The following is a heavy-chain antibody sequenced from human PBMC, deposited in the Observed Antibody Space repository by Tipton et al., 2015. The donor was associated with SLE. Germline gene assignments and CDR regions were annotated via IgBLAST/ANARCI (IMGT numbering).Heavy chain of an antibody. D-gene: IGHD1-26*01. J-gene: IGHJ6*03. CDR1: GFSFNVYA. CDR2: ISPDGDNK. Sequence: SLRLSCTASGFSFNVYAMNWVRQAPGKGLEWVAVISPDGDNKYCADSVKGRFTISRDNSKNTLYLQMNGLGAEDTAVYYCARDGPRMAATGSNYYYHYMDVWGKGTTVTVSS. CDR3: ARDGPRMAATGSNYYYHYMDV. V-gene: IGHV3-30*04.